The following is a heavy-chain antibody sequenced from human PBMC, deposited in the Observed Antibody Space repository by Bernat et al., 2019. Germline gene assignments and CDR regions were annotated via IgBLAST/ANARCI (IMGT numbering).Heavy chain of an antibody. V-gene: IGHV3-11*05. CDR1: GFTFSDYY. J-gene: IGHJ6*03. CDR3: AGGTSTSAPYMDV. CDR2: ISSSSSYT. Sequence: QVQLVESGGGLVKPGGSLRLSCAAPGFTFSDYYMSWIRQAPGKGLDWVSYISSSSSYTNYADSVKGRFTIHRDNAKNSLYLQMNSLRAEDTAVYYCAGGTSTSAPYMDVWGKGTTVTVSS.